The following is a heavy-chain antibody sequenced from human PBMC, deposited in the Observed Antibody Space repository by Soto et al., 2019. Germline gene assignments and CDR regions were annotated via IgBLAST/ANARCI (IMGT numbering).Heavy chain of an antibody. Sequence: QVQLVESGGGVVQPGRSLRLSCAASGFTFSSYAMHWVRQAPGKGLEWVAVISYDGSNKYYADSVKGRFTISRDNSKNTLYLQMNSLRAEDTAVYYCARDPDSSGPHFDYWGQGTLVTVSS. D-gene: IGHD3-22*01. CDR2: ISYDGSNK. CDR3: ARDPDSSGPHFDY. V-gene: IGHV3-30-3*01. J-gene: IGHJ4*02. CDR1: GFTFSSYA.